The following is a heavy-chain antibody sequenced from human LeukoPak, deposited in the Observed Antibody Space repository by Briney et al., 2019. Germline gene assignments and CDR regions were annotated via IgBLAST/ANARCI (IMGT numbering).Heavy chain of an antibody. CDR3: AKDKQSTPRKYFDY. V-gene: IGHV1-18*01. CDR1: GYTFTSYG. J-gene: IGHJ4*02. Sequence: GASVKVSCKASGYTFTSYGISWVRQAPGQGLEWMGWISAYNGNTNYAQKLQGRVTMTRDTSISTAYMELSSLRSEDTAVYYCAKDKQSTPRKYFDYWGQGTLVTVSS. CDR2: ISAYNGNT.